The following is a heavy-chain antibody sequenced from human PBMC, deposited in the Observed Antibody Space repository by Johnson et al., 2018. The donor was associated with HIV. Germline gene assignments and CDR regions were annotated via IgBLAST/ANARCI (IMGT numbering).Heavy chain of an antibody. Sequence: VQLVESGGGLIQPGGSLRLSCAASGFTVSSNYMSWVRQAPGKGLEWVSVIYSGSTIYYADSVQGRFTISRDNAKNSPYLQMNSLTAEDTALYACARDFPEEQWLLYPPAHFDIWGQGTMVTVSS. CDR2: IYSGSTI. CDR1: GFTVSSNY. J-gene: IGHJ3*02. CDR3: ARDFPEEQWLLYPPAHFDI. V-gene: IGHV3-53*01. D-gene: IGHD6-19*01.